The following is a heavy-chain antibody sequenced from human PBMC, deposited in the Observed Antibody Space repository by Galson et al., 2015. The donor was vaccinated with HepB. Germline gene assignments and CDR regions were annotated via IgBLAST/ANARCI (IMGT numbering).Heavy chain of an antibody. V-gene: IGHV4-61*01. Sequence: SETLSLTCSVSGGSVGSGRYYWSWIWQPPGKGLEWIGYIYYSGSTNYNPSLKSRVTFSVDTSMNQFSLKLSSVTAADTAVYYCAREEATVGGMDVWGQGTTVTVSS. D-gene: IGHD1-26*01. CDR3: AREEATVGGMDV. CDR1: GGSVGSGRYY. CDR2: IYYSGST. J-gene: IGHJ6*02.